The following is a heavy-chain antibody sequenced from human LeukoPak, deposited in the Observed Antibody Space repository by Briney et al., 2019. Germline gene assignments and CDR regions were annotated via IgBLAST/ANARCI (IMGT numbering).Heavy chain of an antibody. CDR1: GFTFSSYA. CDR2: ISGSGGST. J-gene: IGHJ4*02. V-gene: IGHV3-23*01. Sequence: GGSLRLSCAASGFTFSSYAMRWVRQAPGKGLEWVSAISGSGGSTYYADSVKGRFTISRDNSKNTLYLQMNSLRAEDTAVYYCAKGDRRGPDSRFDYWGQGTLVTVSS. D-gene: IGHD3-22*01. CDR3: AKGDRRGPDSRFDY.